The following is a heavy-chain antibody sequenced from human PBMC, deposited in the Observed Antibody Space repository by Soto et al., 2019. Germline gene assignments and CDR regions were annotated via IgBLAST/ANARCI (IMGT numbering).Heavy chain of an antibody. J-gene: IGHJ4*02. CDR3: ARDGGLLWFGELSYYFDY. CDR2: ISYDGSNK. V-gene: IGHV3-30-3*01. Sequence: QVQLVEAGGGVVQPGRSLRLSCAASGFTFSSYAMHWVRQAPGKGLEWGAVISYDGSNKYYADSVKGRFTICRDNSKNTLYLQMNSLRAEDTAVYYCARDGGLLWFGELSYYFDYWGQGTLVTVSS. D-gene: IGHD3-10*01. CDR1: GFTFSSYA.